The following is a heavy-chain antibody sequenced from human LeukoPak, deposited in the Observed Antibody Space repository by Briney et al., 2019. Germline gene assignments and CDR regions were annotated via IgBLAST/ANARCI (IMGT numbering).Heavy chain of an antibody. V-gene: IGHV4-39*01. J-gene: IGHJ6*03. D-gene: IGHD3-10*01. CDR1: GGSISSNNYF. CDR2: MTYGGNS. CDR3: ARRTRGGGEPYYYYYMDV. Sequence: SETLSLTCTVSGGSISSNNYFWGWIRQPPGKGLEWIGTMTYGGNSYYNPSHMSRLTMSVDTSKSQLSLNLRSVTAADTAVYYCARRTRGGGEPYYYYYMDVWGKGTTVTVSS.